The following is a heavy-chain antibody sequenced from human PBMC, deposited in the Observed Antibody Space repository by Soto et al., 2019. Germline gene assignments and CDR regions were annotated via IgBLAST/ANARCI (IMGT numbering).Heavy chain of an antibody. V-gene: IGHV3-11*01. CDR3: ARNYRYCSSTSCYADYYYYMDV. J-gene: IGHJ6*03. CDR2: ISSSGSTI. D-gene: IGHD2-2*01. CDR1: GFTFSDYY. Sequence: GGSLRLSCAASGFTFSDYYMSWIRQAPGKGLEWVSYISSSGSTIYYADSVKGRFTISRDNAKNSLYLQMNSLRAEDTAVYYCARNYRYCSSTSCYADYYYYMDVWGKGTTVTVSS.